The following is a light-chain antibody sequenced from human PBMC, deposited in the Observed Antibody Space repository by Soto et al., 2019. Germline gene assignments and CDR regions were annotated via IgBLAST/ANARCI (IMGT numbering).Light chain of an antibody. CDR1: QSFSGSR. CDR3: QQYGNSHSP. CDR2: GAF. J-gene: IGKJ1*01. Sequence: ETVLTQSPGTLSWSPGERATLSCRASQSFSGSRLAWYNQKPGQAPRLLIYGAFNRVTGIPVRFSGSGSGTDFTLTISRLEPEDFAVYYCQQYGNSHSPFVQGTKVES. V-gene: IGKV3-20*01.